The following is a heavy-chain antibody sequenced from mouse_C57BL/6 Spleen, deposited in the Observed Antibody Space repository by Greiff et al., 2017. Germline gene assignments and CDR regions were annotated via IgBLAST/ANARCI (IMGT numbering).Heavy chain of an antibody. V-gene: IGHV1-82*01. CDR2: IYPGDGDT. Sequence: VQLVESGPELVKPGASVKISCKASGYAFSSSWMNWVKQRPGQGLEWIGRIYPGDGDTNYNGKFKGKATLTADKSSSTAYMQLSSLTSEASAVYFCARPPYYGSSYDYFDVWGTGTTVTVSS. J-gene: IGHJ1*03. CDR1: GYAFSSSW. D-gene: IGHD1-1*01. CDR3: ARPPYYGSSYDYFDV.